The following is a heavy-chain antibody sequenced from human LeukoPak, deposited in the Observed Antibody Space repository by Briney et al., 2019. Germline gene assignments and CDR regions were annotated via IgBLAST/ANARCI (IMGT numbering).Heavy chain of an antibody. CDR1: GFTFSSYS. Sequence: GGSLRLSCAASGFTFSSYSMNWVRQAPGKGLEWVSSISSSSSYIYYADSVKGQFTISRDNAKNSLYLQMNSLRAEDTAVYYCARGFDFWSGYSFDYRGQGTLVTVSS. J-gene: IGHJ4*02. CDR3: ARGFDFWSGYSFDY. CDR2: ISSSSSYI. V-gene: IGHV3-21*01. D-gene: IGHD3-3*01.